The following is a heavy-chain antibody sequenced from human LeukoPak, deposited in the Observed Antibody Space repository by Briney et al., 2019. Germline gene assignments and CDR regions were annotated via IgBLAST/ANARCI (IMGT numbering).Heavy chain of an antibody. Sequence: GGSLRLSCAASGFTFSSYGMHWVRQAPGKGLEWVAVIWYDGSNKYYADSVKGRFTISRDNSKNTLYLQMNRLRGEDTAVYYCSKDMEWFGEFEFDYWGQGALATVCS. CDR1: GFTFSSYG. CDR2: IWYDGSNK. V-gene: IGHV3-33*06. J-gene: IGHJ4*02. D-gene: IGHD3-10*01. CDR3: SKDMEWFGEFEFDY.